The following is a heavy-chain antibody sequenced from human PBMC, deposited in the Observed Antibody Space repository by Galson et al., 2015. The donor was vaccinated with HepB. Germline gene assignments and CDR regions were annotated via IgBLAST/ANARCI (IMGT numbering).Heavy chain of an antibody. J-gene: IGHJ3*02. CDR3: ARTRVIAAALDVFDI. CDR2: ISAYNGNT. D-gene: IGHD6-13*01. Sequence: SVKVSCKASGYRFSIHGISWVRQAPGQGLEWMAWISAYNGNTNYAQKVQDRITLTTDTSASTAYMELRSLRSDDTAVYYCARTRVIAAALDVFDIWGQGTMVAVSS. V-gene: IGHV1-18*04. CDR1: GYRFSIHG.